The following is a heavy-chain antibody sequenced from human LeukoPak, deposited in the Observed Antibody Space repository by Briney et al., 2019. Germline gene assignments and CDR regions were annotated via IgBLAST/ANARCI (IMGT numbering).Heavy chain of an antibody. CDR2: ISWNSGSI. Sequence: PGRSLRLSCAASGFTFDDYAMHWVRQAPGKGLEWVSGISWNSGSIGYADSVKGRFTISRDNAKNSLYLQMNSLRAEDTALYYCAKALKTGRDSSSFDYWGQGTLDTVSS. D-gene: IGHD6-13*01. V-gene: IGHV3-9*01. CDR1: GFTFDDYA. J-gene: IGHJ4*02. CDR3: AKALKTGRDSSSFDY.